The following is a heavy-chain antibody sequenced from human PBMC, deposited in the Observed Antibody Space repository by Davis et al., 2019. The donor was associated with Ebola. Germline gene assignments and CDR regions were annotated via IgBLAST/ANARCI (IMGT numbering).Heavy chain of an antibody. CDR1: AASFSGFY. CDR2: IYHSRST. D-gene: IGHD3-10*01. CDR3: ARRGRARGMDV. J-gene: IGHJ6*02. Sequence: GSLRLSCAVYAASFSGFYWSWIRQPPGKWLEWIGEIYHSRSTNYNPSLKSRVTISVDKSKNQFSLKLSSLTAAGTAVYYCARRGRARGMDVWGQGTTVTVSS. V-gene: IGHV4-34*01.